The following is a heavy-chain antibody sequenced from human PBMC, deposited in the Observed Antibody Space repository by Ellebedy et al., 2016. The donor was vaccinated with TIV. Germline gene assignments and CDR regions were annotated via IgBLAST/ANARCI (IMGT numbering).Heavy chain of an antibody. CDR1: GGSVSAHY. J-gene: IGHJ4*02. CDR2: INHSGNT. D-gene: IGHD5-24*01. V-gene: IGHV4-34*01. Sequence: MPSETLSLTCAVYGGSVSAHYWSWIRQPPGKGLEWTGEINHSGNTAYTNYNPSLKSRVTISVDRSKNQFSLKLNSVTAADTAVYFCARGGDGYPSVYWGQGTLVTVSS. CDR3: ARGGDGYPSVY.